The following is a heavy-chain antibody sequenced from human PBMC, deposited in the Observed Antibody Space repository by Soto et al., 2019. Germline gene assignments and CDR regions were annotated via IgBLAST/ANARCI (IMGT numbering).Heavy chain of an antibody. CDR2: INHGGST. V-gene: IGHV4-34*01. CDR3: ARGLSSDAFDI. J-gene: IGHJ3*02. Sequence: SETLSLTCAVYGGSFSGYYWSWIRQPPGKGLEWIGEINHGGSTNYNPSLKSRVTISIDTSKNHFSLKLSSVTAADTAVYSCARGLSSDAFDIWGQGTMVTVSS. CDR1: GGSFSGYY.